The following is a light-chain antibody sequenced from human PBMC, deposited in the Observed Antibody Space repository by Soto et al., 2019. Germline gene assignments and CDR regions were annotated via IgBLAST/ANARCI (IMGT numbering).Light chain of an antibody. Sequence: EIVLTQSPGTLSLSPGERATLSCRASQSVSSSYLAWYQQKPGQAPRLLIYGASSRATGIPDRVSGSGSGTDFTLTISRLEPEDFAVYYCQQYGSSTGLFTFGPGTKVDIK. J-gene: IGKJ3*01. V-gene: IGKV3-20*01. CDR3: QQYGSSTGLFT. CDR1: QSVSSSY. CDR2: GAS.